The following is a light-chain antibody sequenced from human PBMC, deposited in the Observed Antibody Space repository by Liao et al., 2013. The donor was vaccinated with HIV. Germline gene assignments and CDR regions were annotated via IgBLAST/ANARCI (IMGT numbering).Light chain of an antibody. CDR2: YDS. J-gene: IGLJ2*01. V-gene: IGLV3-21*01. Sequence: SYEVTQPPSVSVAPGKTARITCGGNNIGSKSVHWYQQKPGQAPVLVISYDSDRPSGIPERFSGSNSGNTATLTISRVEAGDEADYYCQVWDTSSDHVIFGGGTKLTVL. CDR3: QVWDTSSDHVI. CDR1: NIGSKS.